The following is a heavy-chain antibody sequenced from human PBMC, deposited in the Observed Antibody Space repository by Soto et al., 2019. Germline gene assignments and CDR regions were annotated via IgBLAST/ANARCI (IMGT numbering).Heavy chain of an antibody. D-gene: IGHD3-10*01. CDR1: GYTFTSYN. CDR2: INPRGFFT. Sequence: QVQLVQSGAEVKKPGASVKVSCKASGYTFTSYNIHWVRQAPGQGLEWVGMINPRGFFTTYAQKFRGRVPMTGDTSTSVVYMELTNLRSEDTAMYYCARAARRFGELCWFDPWGQGTLVSFSS. J-gene: IGHJ5*02. CDR3: ARAARRFGELCWFDP. V-gene: IGHV1-46*01.